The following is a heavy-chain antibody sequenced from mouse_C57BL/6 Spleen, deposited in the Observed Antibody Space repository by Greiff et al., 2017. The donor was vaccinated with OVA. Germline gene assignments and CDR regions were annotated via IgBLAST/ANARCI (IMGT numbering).Heavy chain of an antibody. D-gene: IGHD4-1*01. Sequence: VKLMESGPELVKPGASVKLSCKASGYTFTSYDINWVKQRPGQGLEWIGWIYPRDGSTKYNEKFKGKATLTVDTSSSTAYMELHSLTSEDSAVYFCARGDWDGAMDYWGQGTSVTVSS. CDR2: IYPRDGST. V-gene: IGHV1-85*01. CDR3: ARGDWDGAMDY. CDR1: GYTFTSYD. J-gene: IGHJ4*01.